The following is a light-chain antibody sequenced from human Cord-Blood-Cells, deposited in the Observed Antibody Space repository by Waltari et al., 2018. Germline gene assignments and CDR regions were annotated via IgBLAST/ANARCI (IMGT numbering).Light chain of an antibody. J-gene: IGKJ1*01. V-gene: IGKV1-39*01. CDR3: QQSYSTPPT. CDR1: QSIRSY. CDR2: AAC. Sequence: DIQMTQSPSSLHASVGDRVTITCRASQSIRSYLNWYQQKPGNAPKLLIDAACSLQSGVPSRFSGSGSGTDFTLSISRLQPEEFATYYWQQSYSTPPTFGQGTKVEIK.